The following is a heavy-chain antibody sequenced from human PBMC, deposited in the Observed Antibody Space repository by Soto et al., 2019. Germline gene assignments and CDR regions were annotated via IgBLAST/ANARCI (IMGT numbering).Heavy chain of an antibody. Sequence: QVQLVQSGAEMKKPGASVKVSCKASGYIFSNYEISWVRQAPGQGLEWMGWISPNNGDTNYAQKFQGRVTMTPDTSTSTAYMEMRGLKSDDTATYYCARRQGTINSFGVVTEDDYWGQGTMVTVSS. J-gene: IGHJ4*02. CDR3: ARRQGTINSFGVVTEDDY. CDR2: ISPNNGDT. CDR1: GYIFSNYE. V-gene: IGHV1-18*01. D-gene: IGHD3-3*01.